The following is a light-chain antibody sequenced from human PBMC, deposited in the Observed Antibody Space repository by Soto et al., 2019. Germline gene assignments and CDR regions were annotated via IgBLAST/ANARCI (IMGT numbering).Light chain of an antibody. V-gene: IGKV3-20*01. J-gene: IGKJ2*01. CDR1: QSVSSSS. CDR3: QLYGASPKYT. Sequence: EMVLTQSPGTLSLSPGQRATLSCRASQSVSSSSLAWYQQRPGQAPRLLIYGASRRATGIPDRFSGSGSGTDFTLTISRLEPEDFAVYYCQLYGASPKYTFGQGTKLEIK. CDR2: GAS.